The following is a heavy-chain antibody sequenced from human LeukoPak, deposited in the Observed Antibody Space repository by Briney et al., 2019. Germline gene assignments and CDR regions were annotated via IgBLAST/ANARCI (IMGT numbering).Heavy chain of an antibody. Sequence: GGSLRLSCAASGFTFSSYSMNWVRQAPGKGLEWVSSISSSSSYIYYADSVKNRFTISRDNAKNSLYLQMNSLRAEDTAVYYCARDRREDYDILTGLGFSYYYGMDVWGQGTTVTVSS. D-gene: IGHD3-9*01. CDR1: GFTFSSYS. V-gene: IGHV3-21*01. J-gene: IGHJ6*02. CDR2: ISSSSSYI. CDR3: ARDRREDYDILTGLGFSYYYGMDV.